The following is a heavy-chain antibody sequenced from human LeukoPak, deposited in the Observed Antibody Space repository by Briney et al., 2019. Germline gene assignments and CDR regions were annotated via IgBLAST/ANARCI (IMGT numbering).Heavy chain of an antibody. Sequence: PSETLSLTCTVSGGSISSYYWSWIRQPPGKGLEWIGYIYYSGSTNYNPSLKSRVTISVDTSKNQFSLKLSSVTAADTAVYYSARGRLYYYGSGSYYWFDPWGQGTLVTVSS. CDR1: GGSISSYY. D-gene: IGHD3-10*01. V-gene: IGHV4-59*01. CDR2: IYYSGST. CDR3: ARGRLYYYGSGSYYWFDP. J-gene: IGHJ5*02.